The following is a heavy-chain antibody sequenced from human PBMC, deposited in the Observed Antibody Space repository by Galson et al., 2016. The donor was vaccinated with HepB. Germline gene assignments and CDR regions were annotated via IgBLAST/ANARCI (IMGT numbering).Heavy chain of an antibody. CDR2: MNYSGST. V-gene: IGHV4-39*01. Sequence: SETLSLTCTVSGGSIINSPYYWGWIRQPPGKGLEWIGSMNYSGSTYYEASLKTPITISLDTSKNQLSLRLNSVTAAATAVYYCVRSHNLKNSYGYYFDDWGQGTLVTVSS. D-gene: IGHD5-18*01. CDR3: VRSHNLKNSYGYYFDD. J-gene: IGHJ4*02. CDR1: GGSIINSPYY.